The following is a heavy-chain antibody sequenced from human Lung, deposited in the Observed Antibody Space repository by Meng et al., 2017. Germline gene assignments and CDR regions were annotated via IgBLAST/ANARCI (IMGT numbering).Heavy chain of an antibody. CDR1: GFTFSSYN. Sequence: GGSLRLSCAASGFTFSSYNMHWVRQTPGEGLVWVSRINTDASITTYADSVKGRFTISRDDAKNTEYLQMNSLRAEDTAVYYCARDADWVIFDHWGQGALVTVSS. D-gene: IGHD3-9*01. CDR2: INTDASIT. V-gene: IGHV3-74*03. CDR3: ARDADWVIFDH. J-gene: IGHJ4*02.